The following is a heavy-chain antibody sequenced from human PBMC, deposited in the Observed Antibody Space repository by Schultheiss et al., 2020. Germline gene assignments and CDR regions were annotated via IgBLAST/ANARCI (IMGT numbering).Heavy chain of an antibody. V-gene: IGHV4-39*07. D-gene: IGHD3-10*01. CDR1: GGSVSSGGYY. CDR3: ARRVEGMDV. J-gene: IGHJ6*02. CDR2: IYHSGST. Sequence: SQTLSLTCTVSGGSVSSGGYYWSWIRQPPGKGLEWIGSIYHSGSTYYNPSLKSRVTISVDTSKNQFSLKLSSVTAADTAVYYCARRVEGMDVWGQGTTVTVSS.